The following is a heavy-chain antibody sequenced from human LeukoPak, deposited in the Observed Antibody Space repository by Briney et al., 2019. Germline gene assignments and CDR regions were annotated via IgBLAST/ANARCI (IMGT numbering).Heavy chain of an antibody. Sequence: SQTLSLTCAISGDSVSSNSVTWNWIRQSPSRSLEWLGRTYYRSTWYNDYAVSVRGRITVNPDTSKNQFSLKLCSVTAADTAVYYCARISSGWYANDAFDIWGQGTMVTVSS. J-gene: IGHJ3*02. V-gene: IGHV6-1*01. D-gene: IGHD6-19*01. CDR2: TYYRSTWYN. CDR1: GDSVSSNSVT. CDR3: ARISSGWYANDAFDI.